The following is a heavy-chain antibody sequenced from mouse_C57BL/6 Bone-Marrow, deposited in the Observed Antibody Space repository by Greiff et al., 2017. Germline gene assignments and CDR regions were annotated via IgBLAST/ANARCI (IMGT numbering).Heavy chain of an antibody. Sequence: DVKLVESGEGLVKPGGSLKLSCAASGFTFSSYAMSWVRQTPERRLEWVAYISSGGDYIYYADTVKGRFTISRDNARNTLYLQMSSLKSEDTAMYYCTLYSNYLAWFAYWGQGTLVTVSA. CDR1: GFTFSSYA. D-gene: IGHD2-5*01. CDR2: ISSGGDYI. V-gene: IGHV5-9-1*02. J-gene: IGHJ3*01. CDR3: TLYSNYLAWFAY.